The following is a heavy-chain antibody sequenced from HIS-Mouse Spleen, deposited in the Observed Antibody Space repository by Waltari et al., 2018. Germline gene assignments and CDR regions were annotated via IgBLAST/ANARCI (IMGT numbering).Heavy chain of an antibody. CDR2: IYYSGTT. CDR3: AREIPYSSSWYDWYFDL. CDR1: GGSISSSSYY. V-gene: IGHV4-39*07. J-gene: IGHJ2*01. D-gene: IGHD6-13*01. Sequence: QLQLQESGPGLVKPSETLSLTCTVSGGSISSSSYYWGWIRQPPGKGLEWIGSIYYSGTTSSTPSSKSRVTISVDTSKNQFSLKLSSVTAADTAVYYCAREIPYSSSWYDWYFDLWGRGTLVTVSS.